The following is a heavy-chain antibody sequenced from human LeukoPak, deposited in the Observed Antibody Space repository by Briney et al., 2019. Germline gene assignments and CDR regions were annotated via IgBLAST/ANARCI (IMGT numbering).Heavy chain of an antibody. CDR3: ARRRWGYTVGWFDP. J-gene: IGHJ5*02. V-gene: IGHV4-4*02. Sequence: SETLSLTCAVSGGSISSSNWWSWVRQPPGKGLEWIGEIYYSGSTNYNPSLKSRVTISVDTSKNQFSLKLSSVTAADTAVCYCARRRWGYTVGWFDPWGQGTLVTVSS. CDR2: IYYSGST. CDR1: GGSISSSNW. D-gene: IGHD4-11*01.